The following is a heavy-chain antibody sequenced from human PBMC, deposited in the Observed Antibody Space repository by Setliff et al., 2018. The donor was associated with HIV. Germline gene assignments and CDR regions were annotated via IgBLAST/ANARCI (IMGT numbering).Heavy chain of an antibody. CDR1: GYSFTSYG. V-gene: IGHV1-18*01. D-gene: IGHD3-10*01. CDR2: ISAYNVNT. CDR3: ATGYGSVLYFDY. J-gene: IGHJ4*02. Sequence: GASVKVSCKASGYSFTSYGVSWVRQAPGQGLEWMGWISAYNVNTNYAQKLQGRVTMTTDTSTSTAYMELSSLRSEDTAVYYCATGYGSVLYFDYWGQGTLVTVSS.